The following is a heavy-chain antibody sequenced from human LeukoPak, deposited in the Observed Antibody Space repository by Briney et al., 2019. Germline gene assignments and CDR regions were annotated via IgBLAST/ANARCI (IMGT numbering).Heavy chain of an antibody. Sequence: GRSLRLSCAASGFTFDDYAMHWVRQAPGKGLEWVSGISWNSGSIGYADSVKGRFTISRDNAKNSLYLQMNSLRAEDTAVYYCARESYGSGSYQYNWFDPWGQGTLVTVSS. CDR1: GFTFDDYA. J-gene: IGHJ5*02. CDR3: ARESYGSGSYQYNWFDP. V-gene: IGHV3-9*01. CDR2: ISWNSGSI. D-gene: IGHD3-10*01.